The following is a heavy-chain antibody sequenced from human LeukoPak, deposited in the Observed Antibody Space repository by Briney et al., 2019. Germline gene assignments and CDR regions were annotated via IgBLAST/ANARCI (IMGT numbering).Heavy chain of an antibody. CDR3: ARPLVGTGYSSSWYFNY. J-gene: IGHJ4*02. Sequence: GESLQISCQASGYSFISYWIAWVRQLAGKGLEWMGTIYPGDSDTRYSPSFQGQVTISADKSISTAYLQWSSLTASDTAMYYCARPLVGTGYSSSWYFNYWGQGTLVTVSS. CDR2: IYPGDSDT. CDR1: GYSFISYW. V-gene: IGHV5-51*01. D-gene: IGHD6-13*01.